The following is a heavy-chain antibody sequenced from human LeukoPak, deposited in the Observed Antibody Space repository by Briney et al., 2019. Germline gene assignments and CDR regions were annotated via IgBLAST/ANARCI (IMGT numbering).Heavy chain of an antibody. Sequence: SETLSLTCAVHGESFSGYYWSWIRQPPGKGLEWIGEINHSGSTNYNPSLKSRVTISVDTSKNQFSLKLSSVTAADTAVYYCAKYSYGYPNWFDPWGQGTLVTVSS. CDR3: AKYSYGYPNWFDP. V-gene: IGHV4-34*01. CDR1: GESFSGYY. D-gene: IGHD5-18*01. CDR2: INHSGST. J-gene: IGHJ5*02.